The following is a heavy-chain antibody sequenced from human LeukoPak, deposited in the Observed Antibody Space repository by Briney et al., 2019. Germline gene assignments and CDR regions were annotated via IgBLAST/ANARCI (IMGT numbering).Heavy chain of an antibody. CDR2: ISGSGGST. J-gene: IGHJ4*02. D-gene: IGHD2-2*01. CDR3: AKENCSSTSCYRGH. Sequence: GGSLRLSCAASVFTFSSYAMSWVRQAPGKGLEWVSAISGSGGSTYYADSVKGRFTISRDNSKNRLYLQMNSLRAVDTAVYYCAKENCSSTSCYRGHWGQGTLVTVSS. V-gene: IGHV3-23*01. CDR1: VFTFSSYA.